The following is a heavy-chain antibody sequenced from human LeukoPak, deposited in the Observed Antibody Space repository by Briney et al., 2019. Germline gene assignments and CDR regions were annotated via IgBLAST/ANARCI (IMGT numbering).Heavy chain of an antibody. CDR3: AHRSLGYCSGGSCY. J-gene: IGHJ4*02. V-gene: IGHV2-5*02. D-gene: IGHD2-15*01. Sequence: SGPTLVKPTQTLTLTCTFSGFSLSTSGVGVGWIRQPPGKALEWLALIYWDDYKRYSPTLKSRLTITKDTSKNQVVLTMANMDPVDTATYYCAHRSLGYCSGGSCYWGQGTLVTVSS. CDR1: GFSLSTSGVG. CDR2: IYWDDYK.